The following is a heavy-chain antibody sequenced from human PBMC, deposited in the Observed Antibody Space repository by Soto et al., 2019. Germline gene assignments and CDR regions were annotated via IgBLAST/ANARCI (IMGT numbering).Heavy chain of an antibody. Sequence: SGPTLVNPTQTLTLTCTFSGFSLSTSGMCVSWIRQPPGKALEWLARIDWDDDKYYSTSLKTRLTISKDTSKNQVVLTMTNMDPVDTATYYCARGAPSTGYYYYMDVWGKGTTVTVSS. CDR2: IDWDDDK. J-gene: IGHJ6*03. CDR3: ARGAPSTGYYYYMDV. CDR1: GFSLSTSGMC. V-gene: IGHV2-70*11.